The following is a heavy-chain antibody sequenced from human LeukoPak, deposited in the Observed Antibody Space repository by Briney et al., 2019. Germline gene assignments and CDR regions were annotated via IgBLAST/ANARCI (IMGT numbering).Heavy chain of an antibody. CDR2: INHSGST. J-gene: IGHJ4*02. Sequence: SETLSLTCAVYGGSFSGYYWSWIRQPPGKGLEWIGEINHSGSTNYNPSLKSRVTISVDTSKNQFSLKLSSVTAADTAVYYCARGRVAARPFDHWGQGTLVTVSS. CDR1: GGSFSGYY. CDR3: ARGRVAARPFDH. D-gene: IGHD6-6*01. V-gene: IGHV4-34*01.